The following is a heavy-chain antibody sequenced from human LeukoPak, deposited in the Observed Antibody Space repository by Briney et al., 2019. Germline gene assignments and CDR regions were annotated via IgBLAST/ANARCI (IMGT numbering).Heavy chain of an antibody. V-gene: IGHV3-20*04. CDR1: GFTFDDYG. CDR3: ARDPYGSGTHSWFDS. D-gene: IGHD3-10*01. J-gene: IGHJ5*01. CDR2: INWNGGST. Sequence: GGSLRLSCAASGFTFDDYGMSWVRQAPGKGLEWVSGINWNGGSTGYADSVKGRFTISRDNAKNSLYLQMNSLRAEDTALYYCARDPYGSGTHSWFDSWGQGTLVTVSS.